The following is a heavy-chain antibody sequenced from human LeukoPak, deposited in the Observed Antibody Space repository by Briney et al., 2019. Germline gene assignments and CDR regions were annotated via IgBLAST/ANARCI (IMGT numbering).Heavy chain of an antibody. CDR1: GYTFTGYY. CDR2: INPNSGGT. J-gene: IGHJ5*02. CDR3: ARERRIAAAGRNNWFDP. V-gene: IGHV1-2*02. Sequence: ASVKVSCKASGYTFTGYYMHWVRQAPGQGLEWMEWINPNSGGTNYAQKFQGRVTMTRDTSISTAYMELSRLRSDDTAVYYCARERRIAAAGRNNWFDPWGQGTLVTVSS. D-gene: IGHD6-13*01.